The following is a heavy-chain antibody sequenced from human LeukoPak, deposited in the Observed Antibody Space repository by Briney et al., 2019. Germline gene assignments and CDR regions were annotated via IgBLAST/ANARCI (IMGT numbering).Heavy chain of an antibody. Sequence: GGSLRLSCAASGFTVSSNYVSWVRQAPGKGLEWVSVIYSGGSTYYADSVKGRFTISRDNSKNTLYLQMNSLRAEDTAVYYCARMSCSGGSCYYYYYGMDVWGQGTTVTVSS. CDR2: IYSGGST. J-gene: IGHJ6*02. CDR1: GFTVSSNY. CDR3: ARMSCSGGSCYYYYYGMDV. D-gene: IGHD2-15*01. V-gene: IGHV3-66*01.